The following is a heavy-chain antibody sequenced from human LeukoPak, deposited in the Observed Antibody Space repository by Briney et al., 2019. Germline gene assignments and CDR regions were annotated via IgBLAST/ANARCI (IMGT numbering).Heavy chain of an antibody. J-gene: IGHJ5*02. CDR2: ISSSSSYT. D-gene: IGHD6-19*01. V-gene: IGHV3-48*02. CDR1: GFTFSSYA. Sequence: GGSLRLFCAASGFTFSSYAMNWVRQAPGTGLEWVSYISSSSSYTNYDDSVKGRFTISRDNAKNSLYLQMNSLRDEDTAVYYCARDGSSGWPNWFDPWGQGTLVTVSS. CDR3: ARDGSSGWPNWFDP.